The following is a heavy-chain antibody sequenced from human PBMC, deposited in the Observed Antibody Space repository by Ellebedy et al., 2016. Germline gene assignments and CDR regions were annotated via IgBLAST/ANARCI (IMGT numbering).Heavy chain of an antibody. J-gene: IGHJ4*02. Sequence: GGSLRLXXEASGFAFSSYAMTWVRQAPGKGLDWVSLISGRGGGRYYADFVKGRFTISRDNSKGTLYLQMNSLRAEDTATYYCARGGESYWVPKGDYWGQGTLVTVSS. CDR1: GFAFSSYA. D-gene: IGHD2-21*01. CDR2: ISGRGGGR. CDR3: ARGGESYWVPKGDY. V-gene: IGHV3-23*01.